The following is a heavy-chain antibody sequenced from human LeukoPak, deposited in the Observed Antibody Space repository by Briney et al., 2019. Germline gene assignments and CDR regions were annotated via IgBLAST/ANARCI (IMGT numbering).Heavy chain of an antibody. CDR1: GGSISSHY. V-gene: IGHV4-59*11. CDR2: IYYSGST. D-gene: IGHD4/OR15-4a*01. Sequence: SETLSLTCTVSGGSISSHYWSWIRQPPGKGLEWIGYIYYSGSTNYNPSLKSRVTISVDTSKNQFSLKLSSVTAADTAVYYCASAALTTEGLYYYYYMDVWGKGTTVTVSS. CDR3: ASAALTTEGLYYYYYMDV. J-gene: IGHJ6*03.